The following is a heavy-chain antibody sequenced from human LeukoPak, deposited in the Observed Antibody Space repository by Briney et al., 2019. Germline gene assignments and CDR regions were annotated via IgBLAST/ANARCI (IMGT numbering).Heavy chain of an antibody. V-gene: IGHV3-48*02. CDR2: ISAGITTI. CDR3: AREVSNHFDY. J-gene: IGHJ4*02. D-gene: IGHD5/OR15-5a*01. Sequence: GGSLRLSCAASGFTFSTYPMNWVRRAPGKGLEWVSYISAGITTIYYADSVKGRFTISRDNAKNSLYLQMNSLRDEDTAVYYCAREVSNHFDYWGQGTLVTVSS. CDR1: GFTFSTYP.